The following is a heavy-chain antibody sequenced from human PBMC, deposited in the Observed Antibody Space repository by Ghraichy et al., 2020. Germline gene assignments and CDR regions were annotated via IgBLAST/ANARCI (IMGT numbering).Heavy chain of an antibody. CDR3: AKDDLTVVVASTPYYFDY. Sequence: GGSLRLSCAASGFTFSSYAMSWVRQAPGKGLEWVSAISGSGGSTYYADSVKGRFTISRDNSKNTLYLQMNSLRVEDTAVYYCAKDDLTVVVASTPYYFDYWGQGTLVTVSS. J-gene: IGHJ4*02. D-gene: IGHD2-15*01. CDR1: GFTFSSYA. CDR2: ISGSGGST. V-gene: IGHV3-23*01.